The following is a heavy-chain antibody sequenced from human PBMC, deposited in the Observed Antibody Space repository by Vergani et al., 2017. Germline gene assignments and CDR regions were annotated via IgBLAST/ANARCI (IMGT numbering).Heavy chain of an antibody. J-gene: IGHJ4*01. CDR3: TRGWYYDSIAYWAY. CDR2: INHRGGST. V-gene: IGHV1-46*03. Sequence: QVQLVQSGAEVKKPGASVKVSCKASGYTFTSYYMHWVRQAPGQGLKWMGIINHRGGSTSYAQKFQGRVTMTMDTSTSTVYMVLSSLRSEDTAVYYCTRGWYYDSIAYWAYWGEGTLVTVSS. CDR1: GYTFTSYY. D-gene: IGHD3-22*01.